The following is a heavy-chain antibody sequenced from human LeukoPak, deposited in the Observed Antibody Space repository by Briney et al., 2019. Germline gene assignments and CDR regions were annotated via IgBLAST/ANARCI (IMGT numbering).Heavy chain of an antibody. CDR2: ISYDGSNK. CDR3: AKDRSITYSSGCFDY. D-gene: IGHD6-19*01. V-gene: IGHV3-30*18. Sequence: GGSLRLSCAASGFTFSSYGMPWVRQAPGKGLEWVAVISYDGSNKYYADSVKGRFTISRDNSKNTLYLQMNSLRAEDTAVYYCAKDRSITYSSGCFDYWGQGTLVTVSS. CDR1: GFTFSSYG. J-gene: IGHJ4*02.